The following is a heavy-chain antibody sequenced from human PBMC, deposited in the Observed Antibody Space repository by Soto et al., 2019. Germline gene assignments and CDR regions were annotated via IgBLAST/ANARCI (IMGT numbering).Heavy chain of an antibody. D-gene: IGHD1-20*01. J-gene: IGHJ4*02. CDR3: ARDHPSYNWNDVLYYFDY. Sequence: EVQLVESGGGLVQPGGSLRLSCAASGFTCSSYWMSWVRQAPGKGLEWVANIKQDGSEKYYVDSVKGRFTISRDNAKNSLYLQMNSLRAEDTAVYYCARDHPSYNWNDVLYYFDYWGQGTLVTVSS. CDR2: IKQDGSEK. V-gene: IGHV3-7*01. CDR1: GFTCSSYW.